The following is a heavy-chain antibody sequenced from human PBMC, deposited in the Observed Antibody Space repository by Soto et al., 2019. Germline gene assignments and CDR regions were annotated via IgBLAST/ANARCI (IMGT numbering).Heavy chain of an antibody. V-gene: IGHV1-69*01. J-gene: IGHJ4*02. D-gene: IGHD3-10*01. CDR1: GGTFSSYA. CDR3: ARDSGYYGSGSYYNGPFDY. Sequence: VQLVQSGAEVKKPGSSVKVSCKASGGTFSSYAISWVRQAPGQGLEWMGGIIPIFGTANYAQKFQGRVTITADESTSTAYMELSSLRSEDTAVYYCARDSGYYGSGSYYNGPFDYWGQGTLVTVSS. CDR2: IIPIFGTA.